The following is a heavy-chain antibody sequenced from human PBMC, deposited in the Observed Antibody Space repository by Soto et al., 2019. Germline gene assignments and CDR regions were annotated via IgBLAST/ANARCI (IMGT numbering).Heavy chain of an antibody. CDR2: ISSSSSYI. J-gene: IGHJ6*02. Sequence: EVQLVESGGGLIQPGGSLRLSCAASGFTVSSNYMSWVRQAPGKGLEWVSSISSSSSYIYYADSVKGRFTISRDNAKNSLYLQMNSLRAEDTAVYYCARDDYGDSYYYYGMDVWGQGTTVTVSS. D-gene: IGHD4-17*01. CDR1: GFTVSSNY. CDR3: ARDDYGDSYYYYGMDV. V-gene: IGHV3-21*01.